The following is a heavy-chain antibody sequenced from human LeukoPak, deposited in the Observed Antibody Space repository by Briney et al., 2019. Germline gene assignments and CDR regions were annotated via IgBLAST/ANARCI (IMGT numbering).Heavy chain of an antibody. Sequence: PSETLSLTCTVSGGSISSYYWSWIRQPPGKGLEWIGYIYYSGSTNYNPSLKSRVTISVDTSKNQFSLKLSSVTAADTAVYYCARVDPGLREIDPWGQGTLVTVSS. CDR2: IYYSGST. J-gene: IGHJ5*02. V-gene: IGHV4-59*01. CDR3: ARVDPGLREIDP. CDR1: GGSISSYY. D-gene: IGHD3-16*01.